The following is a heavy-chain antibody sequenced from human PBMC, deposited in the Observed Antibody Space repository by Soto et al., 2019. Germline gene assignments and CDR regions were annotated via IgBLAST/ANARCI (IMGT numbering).Heavy chain of an antibody. CDR3: ARLSDYVSLYYYYYMDV. CDR1: GGSVSSGSYY. J-gene: IGHJ6*03. D-gene: IGHD4-17*01. V-gene: IGHV4-61*01. CDR2: IYYSGST. Sequence: SETLSLTCTVSGGSVSSGSYYWSWIRQPPGKGLEWIGYIYYSGSTNYNPSLKSRVTISVDTSKNQFSLKLSSVTAADTAVYYCARLSDYVSLYYYYYMDVWGKGTTVTVSS.